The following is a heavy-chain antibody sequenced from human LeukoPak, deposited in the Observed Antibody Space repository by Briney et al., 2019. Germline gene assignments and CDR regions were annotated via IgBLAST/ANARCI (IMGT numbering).Heavy chain of an antibody. Sequence: GGSLRLSCAASGFTFSSYWMHWVRQAPGKGLVWVSRISVDGSSTTYADSVKGRFTSSRDNAKNSLYLQMNSLRAEDTAVYYCARGSSSYDCWGQGTLVTVSS. CDR1: GFTFSSYW. D-gene: IGHD6-13*01. J-gene: IGHJ4*02. CDR3: ARGSSSYDC. V-gene: IGHV3-74*01. CDR2: ISVDGSST.